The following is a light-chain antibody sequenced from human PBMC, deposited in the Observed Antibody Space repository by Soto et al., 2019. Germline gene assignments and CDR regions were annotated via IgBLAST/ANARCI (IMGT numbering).Light chain of an antibody. CDR2: DAS. J-gene: IGKJ4*01. CDR3: QQCSHSPLT. CDR1: QIVTNNF. V-gene: IGKV3-20*01. Sequence: EIVLTQSPGTLSLSPGERATLSCRASQIVTNNFLAWYQQKPGQAPRLLIDDASDRATGIPDRFSGNGSGTDFTLTISRLEPEDFAVYYCQQCSHSPLTFGGGTKVDIK.